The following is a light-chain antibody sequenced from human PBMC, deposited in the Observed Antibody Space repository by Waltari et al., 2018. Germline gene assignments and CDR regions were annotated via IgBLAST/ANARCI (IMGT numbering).Light chain of an antibody. V-gene: IGKV2-28*01. J-gene: IGKJ3*01. CDR3: MQVLQAPFI. Sequence: DIVMTQSPRSLTVTPGEPASISCKSSQSLVYTNGYNSLDWYIKKPGQSPQLLIYLASNRASGVPDRCSGSASGTWFTLNIRRVEPEDVGVYYCMQVLQAPFIFGPGTKVDIK. CDR2: LAS. CDR1: QSLVYTNGYNS.